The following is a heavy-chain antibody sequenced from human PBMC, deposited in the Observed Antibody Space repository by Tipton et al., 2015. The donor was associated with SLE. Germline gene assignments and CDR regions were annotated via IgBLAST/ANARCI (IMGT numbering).Heavy chain of an antibody. Sequence: TLSLTCTASGGSISSYYWSWIRQPPGKGLEWIGYIYYSGSTNYNPSLKSRVTISVDTSKNQFSLKLSSVTAADTAVYYCARGAYFDLWGRGTLVTVSS. CDR3: ARGAYFDL. V-gene: IGHV4-59*01. CDR2: IYYSGST. J-gene: IGHJ2*01. CDR1: GGSISSYY.